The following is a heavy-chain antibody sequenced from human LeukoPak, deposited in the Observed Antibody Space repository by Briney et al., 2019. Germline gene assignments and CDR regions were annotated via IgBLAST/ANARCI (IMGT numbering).Heavy chain of an antibody. Sequence: SETLSLTCAVYGGSFSGYYWSWIRQPPGKGLEWIGEINHSGSTNYNPSLKSRVTISVDTSKNQFSLKLSSVTAADTAVYYCARGGRPRSITFDYWGQGTLVTVSS. V-gene: IGHV4-34*01. J-gene: IGHJ4*02. D-gene: IGHD3-10*01. CDR2: INHSGST. CDR1: GGSFSGYY. CDR3: ARGGRPRSITFDY.